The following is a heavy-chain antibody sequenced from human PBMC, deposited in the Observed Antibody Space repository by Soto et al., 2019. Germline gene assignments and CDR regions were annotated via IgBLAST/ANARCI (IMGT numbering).Heavy chain of an antibody. CDR2: INAGNGDT. CDR1: GINYNTYA. CDR3: ARAISGYVT. Sequence: QVQLVQSGAEMKKPGASVKLSCKTSGINYNTYAIHWVRQAPGQGLEWMGWINAGNGDTRYSQNFLGRVTLTRDTSASTVYMDLDSLKSEDTGVYYSARAISGYVTWGQGTLVTVSS. J-gene: IGHJ4*02. V-gene: IGHV1-3*01. D-gene: IGHD5-12*01.